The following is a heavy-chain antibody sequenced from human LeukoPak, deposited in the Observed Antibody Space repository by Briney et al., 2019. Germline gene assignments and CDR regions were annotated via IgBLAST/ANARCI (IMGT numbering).Heavy chain of an antibody. D-gene: IGHD6-13*01. CDR1: GFTFSSYA. J-gene: IGHJ4*02. CDR2: LSDSGFST. V-gene: IGHV3-23*01. CDR3: AKSLRAAADAFDY. Sequence: GGSLRLSCAASGFTFSSYAMSWVRQAPGKGLEWVSGLSDSGFSTYYADSVKGRFTISRDNSKNTLYLQMNSLRAKDTAVFYCAKSLRAAADAFDYWGQGTLVTVSS.